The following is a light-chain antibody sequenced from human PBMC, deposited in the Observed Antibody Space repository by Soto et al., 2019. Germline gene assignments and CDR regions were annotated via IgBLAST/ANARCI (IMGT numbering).Light chain of an antibody. CDR1: QSVSSSY. Sequence: EIVLTQSPGTLSLSPGERATLSCRASQSVSSSYLACYQQKPGQAPRLLIYGASSSSTGIPDRFSGSGSGTDFTLTISRLEPEDFAEYYCQQYGSSHLTFGGGTKVEIK. J-gene: IGKJ4*01. CDR3: QQYGSSHLT. CDR2: GAS. V-gene: IGKV3-20*01.